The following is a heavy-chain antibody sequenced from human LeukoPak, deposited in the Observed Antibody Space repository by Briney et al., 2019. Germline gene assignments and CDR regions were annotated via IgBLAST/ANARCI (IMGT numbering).Heavy chain of an antibody. CDR1: GFTFSSYA. CDR2: ISYDGSNK. D-gene: IGHD6-19*01. V-gene: IGHV3-30*04. J-gene: IGHJ4*02. Sequence: GGSLRLSCAASGFTFSSYAMHWVRQAPGKGLEWVAVISYDGSNKYYADSVKGRFTISRDNSKNTLYLQMNSLRAEDTAVYYCAREGAYSSGWPFDYWGQGTLVTVSS. CDR3: AREGAYSSGWPFDY.